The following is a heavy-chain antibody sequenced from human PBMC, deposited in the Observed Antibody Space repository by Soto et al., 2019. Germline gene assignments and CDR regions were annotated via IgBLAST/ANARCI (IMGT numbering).Heavy chain of an antibody. CDR2: INSDGSST. J-gene: IGHJ3*02. CDR1: GFTFSSYW. Sequence: GGSLRLSCAASGFTFSSYWMHWVRQAPGKGLVWVSRINSDGSSTSYADSVKGRFTISRDNAKNTLYLQMNSLRAEDTAVYYCARSDYYGSGSYYKSGAFDIWGQGTMVTVSS. V-gene: IGHV3-74*01. CDR3: ARSDYYGSGSYYKSGAFDI. D-gene: IGHD3-10*01.